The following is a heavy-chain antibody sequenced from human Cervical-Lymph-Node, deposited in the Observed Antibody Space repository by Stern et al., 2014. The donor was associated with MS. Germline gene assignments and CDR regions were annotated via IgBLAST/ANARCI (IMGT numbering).Heavy chain of an antibody. D-gene: IGHD5-24*01. CDR1: GFTFTTYG. CDR2: ISAYNGNT. Sequence: VHLVESGTEVKKPGASVKVSCKASGFTFTTYGITWVRQAPGQGLEWMGWISAYNGNTNYAQKLQGRVTMTTDTFTSTAYMELRSLRSDDTAVYYCAVRDGYNVGFDYWGQGTLVTVSS. J-gene: IGHJ4*02. CDR3: AVRDGYNVGFDY. V-gene: IGHV1-18*01.